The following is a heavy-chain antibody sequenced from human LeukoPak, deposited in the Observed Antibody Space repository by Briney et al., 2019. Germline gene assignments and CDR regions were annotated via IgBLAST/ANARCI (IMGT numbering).Heavy chain of an antibody. CDR3: ARGGSLAVAPHQYYFDY. CDR1: GYTFTSYD. J-gene: IGHJ4*02. Sequence: GASVKVSCKASGYTFTSYDITWVRQAPGQGFEWMGRISVYNGNTNYAQKLQGRVTMTTDTSTSTAYMELRSLGSADTAVYYCARGGSLAVAPHQYYFDYWGQGTLVTVSS. D-gene: IGHD6-19*01. V-gene: IGHV1-18*01. CDR2: ISVYNGNT.